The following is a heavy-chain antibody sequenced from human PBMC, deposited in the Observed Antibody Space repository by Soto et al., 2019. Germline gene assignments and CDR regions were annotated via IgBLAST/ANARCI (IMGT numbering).Heavy chain of an antibody. CDR1: GGSINSGAYY. Sequence: QVQLQASGPGLVKPSQTLSLTCTVSGGSINSGAYYWNWIRPHPGKGLEWIGYIHFSGSTYYNTSLKMRVAISTDSSNNQFSPRLSSVAAADTAVYFCSRDQGVSYFGSWGQGALVTVSS. V-gene: IGHV4-31*03. D-gene: IGHD2-8*01. J-gene: IGHJ4*02. CDR2: IHFSGST. CDR3: SRDQGVSYFGS.